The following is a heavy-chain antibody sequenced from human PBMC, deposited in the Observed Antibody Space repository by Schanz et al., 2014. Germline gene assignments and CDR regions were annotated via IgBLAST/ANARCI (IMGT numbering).Heavy chain of an antibody. CDR3: AREQIMAAAGLVDY. J-gene: IGHJ4*01. Sequence: VQLLESGGGLVQPGRSLRLSCAASGFTFSDYYMSWIRQAPGKGLEWVSYISGTTTYTNYADSVKGRFTISRDNAKNSLYLQMNSLRAEDTAVYYCAREQIMAAAGLVDYWGHGTLVTVSS. CDR2: ISGTTTYT. D-gene: IGHD6-13*01. CDR1: GFTFSDYY. V-gene: IGHV3-11*05.